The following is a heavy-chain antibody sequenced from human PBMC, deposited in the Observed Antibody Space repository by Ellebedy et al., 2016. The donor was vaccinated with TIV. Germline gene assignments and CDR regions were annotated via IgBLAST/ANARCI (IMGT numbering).Heavy chain of an antibody. CDR2: ISSSSSYT. CDR1: GFTFRDYY. CDR3: ATTGYYYGDAVDF. Sequence: PGGSLRLSCAASGFTFRDYYMSWIRQAPGKGLEWVSSISSSSSYTKYADSVKGRFTVSRDNAKNSLYLQMNSLRGEDTAVYYCATTGYYYGDAVDFWGQGTLVTVSS. V-gene: IGHV3-11*06. J-gene: IGHJ4*02. D-gene: IGHD4-17*01.